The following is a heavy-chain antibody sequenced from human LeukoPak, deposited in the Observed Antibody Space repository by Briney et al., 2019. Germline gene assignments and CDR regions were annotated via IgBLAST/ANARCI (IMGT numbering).Heavy chain of an antibody. D-gene: IGHD3-22*01. V-gene: IGHV3-30*03. Sequence: GGSLRLSCAASGFTFSRHGMNWVRQAPGKGLEWVAVISYDGSNKYYADSVKGRFTISRDNSKNTLYLQMNSLRAEDTAVYYCGMVPYYYDSSGYPPFDYWGQGTLVTVSS. J-gene: IGHJ4*02. CDR1: GFTFSRHG. CDR2: ISYDGSNK. CDR3: GMVPYYYDSSGYPPFDY.